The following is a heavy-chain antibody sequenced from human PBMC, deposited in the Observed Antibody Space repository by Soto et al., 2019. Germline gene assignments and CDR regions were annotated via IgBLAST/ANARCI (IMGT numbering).Heavy chain of an antibody. J-gene: IGHJ4*02. CDR2: IYWNEDK. V-gene: IGHV2-5*01. D-gene: IGHD2-2*01. Sequence: GSGPTLVNPTQTLTLTCSFSGFSLSSSAVGVGWIRQPPGRALEWLALIYWNEDKRYSPSLKHRLTITKDTSKNQVVLTMTDMDPVDTATYYCARQVYCDSASCSNFFFDYWGQGTPVTVSS. CDR1: GFSLSSSAVG. CDR3: ARQVYCDSASCSNFFFDY.